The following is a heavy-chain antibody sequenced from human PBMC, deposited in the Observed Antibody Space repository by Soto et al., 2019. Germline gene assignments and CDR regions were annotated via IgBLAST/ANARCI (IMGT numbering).Heavy chain of an antibody. Sequence: PSETLSLTCTVSGGSISSSSYYWGWIRQPPGKGLGWIGSIYYSESTYYNPSLKSRVTISVDTSKNQFSLKLSSVTAADTAVYYCASPLGYCSGGSCLRFDYWGQGTLVTVSS. V-gene: IGHV4-39*01. J-gene: IGHJ4*02. D-gene: IGHD2-15*01. CDR3: ASPLGYCSGGSCLRFDY. CDR2: IYYSEST. CDR1: GGSISSSSYY.